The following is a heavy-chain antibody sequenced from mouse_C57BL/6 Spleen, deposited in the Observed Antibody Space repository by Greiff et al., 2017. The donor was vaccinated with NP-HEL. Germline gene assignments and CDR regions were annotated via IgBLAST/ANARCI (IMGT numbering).Heavy chain of an antibody. CDR1: GYAFSSSW. V-gene: IGHV1-82*01. CDR2: IYPGDGDT. D-gene: IGHD2-12*01. CDR3: ANYYSPFAY. J-gene: IGHJ3*01. Sequence: VQLQESGPELVKPGASVKISCKASGYAFSSSWMNWVKQRPGKGLEWIGRIYPGDGDTNYNGKFKGKATLTADKSSSTAYMQLSSLTSEDSAVYFCANYYSPFAYWGQGTLVTVSA.